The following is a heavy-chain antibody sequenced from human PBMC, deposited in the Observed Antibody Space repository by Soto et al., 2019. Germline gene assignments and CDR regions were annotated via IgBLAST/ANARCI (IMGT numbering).Heavy chain of an antibody. J-gene: IGHJ5*02. Sequence: GGSLRLSCAASGFTFSSYAMSWVRQAPGKGLEWVSAISGSGGSTYYADSVKGRFTISRDNSKNTLYLQMNSLRAEDTAVYYCAKDLPAPYYYDSSASWXQGTLVTVSS. V-gene: IGHV3-23*01. D-gene: IGHD3-22*01. CDR3: AKDLPAPYYYDSSAS. CDR1: GFTFSSYA. CDR2: ISGSGGST.